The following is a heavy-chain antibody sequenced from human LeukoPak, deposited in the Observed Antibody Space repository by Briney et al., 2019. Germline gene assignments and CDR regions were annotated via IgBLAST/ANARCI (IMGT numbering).Heavy chain of an antibody. Sequence: SETLSLTCAVYGGSFSGYYWSWIRQPPGKGLEWIGEINHSGSTNYNPSLKSRVTISVDTSKNQFSLKLSSVTAADTAVYYCARHVKYGDYAYYYYGMDVWGQGTTVTVSS. D-gene: IGHD4-17*01. CDR2: INHSGST. CDR3: ARHVKYGDYAYYYYGMDV. J-gene: IGHJ6*02. V-gene: IGHV4-34*01. CDR1: GGSFSGYY.